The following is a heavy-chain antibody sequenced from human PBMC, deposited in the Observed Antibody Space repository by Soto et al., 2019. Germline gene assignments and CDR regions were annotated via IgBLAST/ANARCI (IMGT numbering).Heavy chain of an antibody. CDR1: GFTFSDYY. Sequence: GGSLRLSCTASGFTFSDYYMSWIRQAPGKGLEWISYISSASDYSTYADSVKGRFTISRDNAKNSLYLQLNNMRPDDTALYFCARHDYSNEHWFDTWGLGTAVTVSS. CDR2: ISSASDYS. CDR3: ARHDYSNEHWFDT. V-gene: IGHV3-11*06. J-gene: IGHJ5*02. D-gene: IGHD4-4*01.